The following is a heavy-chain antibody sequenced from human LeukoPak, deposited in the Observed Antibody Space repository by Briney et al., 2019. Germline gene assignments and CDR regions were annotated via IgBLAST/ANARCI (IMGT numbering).Heavy chain of an antibody. CDR2: INPNSGDT. CDR1: GYAFSGYY. D-gene: IGHD6-6*01. V-gene: IGHV1-2*02. CDR3: ARDGIAARPGY. J-gene: IGHJ4*02. Sequence: ASVTVSCKASGYAFSGYYIHWVRQAPGQGLEWMGWINPNSGDTNYAQQFQGRVTMTRDTSNSTAYMELRSLRYDDTAVYYCARDGIAARPGYWGQGTLVIVSS.